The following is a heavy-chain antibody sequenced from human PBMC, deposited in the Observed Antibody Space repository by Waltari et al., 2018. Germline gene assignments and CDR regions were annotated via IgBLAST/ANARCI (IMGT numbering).Heavy chain of an antibody. V-gene: IGHV1-69*01. Sequence: QVQLVQSGAEVKKPGSSVKVYCKASGGNFSSYAISWVRQAPGQGLEWMGGIIPILGTANYAQKFQGRVTSTADEATITAYMERSSLRSEDTAVYYCAVRSYSNYPDYWGQGTLVTVSS. CDR2: IIPILGTA. D-gene: IGHD4-4*01. J-gene: IGHJ4*02. CDR1: GGNFSSYA. CDR3: AVRSYSNYPDY.